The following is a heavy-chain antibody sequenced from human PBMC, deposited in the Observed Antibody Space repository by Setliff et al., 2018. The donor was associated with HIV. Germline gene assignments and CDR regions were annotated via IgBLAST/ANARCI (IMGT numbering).Heavy chain of an antibody. D-gene: IGHD1-26*01. J-gene: IGHJ6*02. CDR3: EAATVGEAGYYGIDV. CDR2: MYHTGST. CDR1: GYSISSGCY. Sequence: NPSETLSLTCAVSGYSISSGCYWGWIRQPPGKGLEWIGSMYHTGSTYYSPSLNSRFTISVDTSKNPFSLKLNSVTAADTAVYYCEAATVGEAGYYGIDVWGPGTTVTVSS. V-gene: IGHV4-38-2*01.